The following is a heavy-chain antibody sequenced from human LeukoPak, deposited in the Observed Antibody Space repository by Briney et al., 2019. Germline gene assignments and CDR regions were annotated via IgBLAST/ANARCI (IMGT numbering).Heavy chain of an antibody. CDR3: ARRADSSGYFVS. D-gene: IGHD3-22*01. CDR2: IYPGDSDT. Sequence: GESLKISCKGSGYSFTSYWIAWLRQMPGKGLEWMGIIYPGDSDTRYGPSFQGQVTISADKSISTAYLQWSSLKASDTAMYYCARRADSSGYFVSWGQGTLVTVSS. J-gene: IGHJ5*01. V-gene: IGHV5-51*01. CDR1: GYSFTSYW.